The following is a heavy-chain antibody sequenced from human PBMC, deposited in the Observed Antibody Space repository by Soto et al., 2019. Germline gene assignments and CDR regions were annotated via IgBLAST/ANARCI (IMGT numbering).Heavy chain of an antibody. CDR2: IYYSGST. CDR3: ARPLFGRGNWFDP. V-gene: IGHV4-59*01. CDR1: GGSISSYY. J-gene: IGHJ5*02. D-gene: IGHD3-10*01. Sequence: SDTLSLTCTVSGGSISSYYWSWIRQPPGKGLEWIGYIYYSGSTNYNPSLKSRVNISVDTSKNQFSLKLSSVTAADTAVYYCARPLFGRGNWFDPWGQGTLVTVS.